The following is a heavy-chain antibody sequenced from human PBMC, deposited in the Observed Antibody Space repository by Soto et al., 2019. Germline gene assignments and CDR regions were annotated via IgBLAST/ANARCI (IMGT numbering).Heavy chain of an antibody. CDR1: GGTFSSYA. Sequence: QVQLVQSGAEVKKPGSSVKVSCKASGGTFSSYAISWVRQAPGQGLEWMGGIIPIFGTANYAQKFQGRVTITADESTSTAYMELSSLRSEDTAVYYCARQTDTPMVRRVIHWFDPWGQGTLVTVSS. V-gene: IGHV1-69*01. CDR2: IIPIFGTA. J-gene: IGHJ5*02. CDR3: ARQTDTPMVRRVIHWFDP. D-gene: IGHD3-10*01.